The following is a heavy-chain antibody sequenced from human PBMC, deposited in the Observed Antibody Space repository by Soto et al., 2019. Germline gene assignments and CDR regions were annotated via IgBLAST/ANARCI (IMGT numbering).Heavy chain of an antibody. CDR3: APRYDRYSFHS. Sequence: QITLKESGPTVVKPTQTLTLTCTFSGFSLTTSAVAVGWIRQPPGKALEWLAIIYGSDDKFYSPSLKSRLTTTKNTTSNQVVFTMTNSVPVDEATDYCAPRYDRYSFHSWGQGTLVTVSS. D-gene: IGHD1-1*01. V-gene: IGHV2-5*01. J-gene: IGHJ4*02. CDR2: IYGSDDK. CDR1: GFSLTTSAVA.